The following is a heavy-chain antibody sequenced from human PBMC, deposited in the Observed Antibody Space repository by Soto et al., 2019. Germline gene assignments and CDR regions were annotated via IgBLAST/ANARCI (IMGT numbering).Heavy chain of an antibody. V-gene: IGHV5-10-1*01. J-gene: IGHJ4*02. D-gene: IGHD3-22*01. CDR2: IDPSDSYT. CDR1: VYSFTSYW. Sequence: PGESLKIACKGSVYSFTSYWISWVRQMPGKGLEWMGRIDPSDSYTNYSPSFQGHVTISADKSISTAYLQWSSPKASDTAMYYCARHPYYDSSGYYYFDYWGQGTLVTVSS. CDR3: ARHPYYDSSGYYYFDY.